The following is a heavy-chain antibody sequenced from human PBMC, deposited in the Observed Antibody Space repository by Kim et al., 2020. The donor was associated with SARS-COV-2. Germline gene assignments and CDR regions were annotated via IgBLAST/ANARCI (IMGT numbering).Heavy chain of an antibody. J-gene: IGHJ4*02. CDR1: GFTFSSYW. CDR2: IKSDGSTK. D-gene: IGHD2-15*01. CDR3: RYFISVPCCSEH. V-gene: IGHV3-74*01. Sequence: GGSLRLSCAASGFTFSSYWMDWIRQAPGKGLVWVSRIKSDGSTKTYADSVKGRFTISRDNAKNTVYLQMNSLRVDDMAVYYCRYFISVPCCSEHRGQGILVTVSS.